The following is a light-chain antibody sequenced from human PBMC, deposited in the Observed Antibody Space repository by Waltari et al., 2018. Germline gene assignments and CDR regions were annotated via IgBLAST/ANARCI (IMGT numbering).Light chain of an antibody. CDR2: NVF. CDR3: QHYVSLPAT. Sequence: IVLTQSPGTLSMSPGEGATLSCRASQSLNRALAWYQQKPGQAPRLLIYNVFNRATDIPDRFSGSGSGTEFSLTISRLEPEDFAVYYCQHYVSLPATFGQGTRVEIK. J-gene: IGKJ1*01. V-gene: IGKV3-20*01. CDR1: QSLNRA.